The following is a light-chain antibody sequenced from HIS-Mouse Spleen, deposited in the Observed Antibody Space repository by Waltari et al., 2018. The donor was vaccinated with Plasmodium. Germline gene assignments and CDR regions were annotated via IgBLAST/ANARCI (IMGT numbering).Light chain of an antibody. CDR1: QGISSW. J-gene: IGKJ2*01. CDR2: AAS. Sequence: DIQMTQSPSSVSASVGDRVTITRRASQGISSWLARYQQKPGKAPKLLIYAASSLQSGVPSRFSGSGSGTDFTLTISSLQPEDFATYYCQQANSFPYTFGQGTKLEIK. CDR3: QQANSFPYT. V-gene: IGKV1-12*01.